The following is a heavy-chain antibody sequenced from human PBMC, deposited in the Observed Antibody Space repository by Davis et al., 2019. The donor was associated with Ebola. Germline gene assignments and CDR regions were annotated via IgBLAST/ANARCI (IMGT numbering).Heavy chain of an antibody. CDR2: IIPIFGTA. V-gene: IGHV1-69*06. D-gene: IGHD3-16*02. CDR3: AREGDYIWGSYRS. J-gene: IGHJ4*02. CDR1: GGTFSSYA. Sequence: SVKVSCKASGGTFSSYAISWVRQAPGQGLEWMGGIIPIFGTANYAQKFQGRVTITADKSTSTAYMELSSLRSEDTAVYYCAREGDYIWGSYRSWGQGTLVTVSS.